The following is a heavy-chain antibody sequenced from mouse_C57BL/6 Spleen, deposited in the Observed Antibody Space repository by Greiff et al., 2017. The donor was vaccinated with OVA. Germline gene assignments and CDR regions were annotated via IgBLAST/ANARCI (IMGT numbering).Heavy chain of an antibody. CDR1: GFNIKDDS. CDR2: IDPEHGDT. D-gene: IGHD2-2*01. V-gene: IGHV14-4*01. J-gene: IGHJ1*03. CDR3: TTSTMVTIRYFDV. Sequence: VQLQQSGAELVRPGASVKLSCTASGFNIKDDSMHWVKQRPEQGLEWIGWIDPEHGDTEYASKFQGKATITADTSSNTAYLQLSSLTSEDTAVYYCTTSTMVTIRYFDVWGTGTTVTVSS.